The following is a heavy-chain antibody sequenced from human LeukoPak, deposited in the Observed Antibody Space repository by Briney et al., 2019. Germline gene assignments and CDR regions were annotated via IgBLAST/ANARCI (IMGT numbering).Heavy chain of an antibody. CDR1: GFTFSNAW. CDR2: IKSKTDGGTT. Sequence: PGGSLRLSCAASGFTFSNAWMSWVRQAPGKGLEWVGRIKSKTDGGTTDYAAPVKGRFTISRDDSKNTLYLQMNSLKAEDTAVYYCTTSTYSGTTTDWGQGTLVTVSS. J-gene: IGHJ4*02. CDR3: TTSTYSGTTTD. D-gene: IGHD4-17*01. V-gene: IGHV3-15*01.